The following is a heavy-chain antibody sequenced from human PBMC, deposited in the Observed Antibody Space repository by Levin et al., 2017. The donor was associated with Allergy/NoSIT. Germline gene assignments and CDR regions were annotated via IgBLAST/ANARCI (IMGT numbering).Heavy chain of an antibody. J-gene: IGHJ3*02. D-gene: IGHD3-10*01. Sequence: PSETLSLTCTVSGASISGYYWNWIRQPPGKGLEWIGYIYDSGSTNYNPSLKSRVTISLDTSKKQFSLKLSSVTAADTAVYYCASTGGPAMSITMMRGMGVFDIWGQGTMITVSS. CDR2: IYDSGST. CDR1: GASISGYY. V-gene: IGHV4-59*08. CDR3: ASTGGPAMSITMMRGMGVFDI.